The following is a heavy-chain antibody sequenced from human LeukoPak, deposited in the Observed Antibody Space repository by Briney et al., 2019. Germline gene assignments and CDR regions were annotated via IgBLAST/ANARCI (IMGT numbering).Heavy chain of an antibody. CDR1: GFTFSSYA. V-gene: IGHV3-23*01. J-gene: IGHJ6*03. Sequence: PGGSLRLSCAASGFTFSSYAMSWVRQAPGKGLEWVSAISDGGGSTYYADSVKGRFTISRDNSKNTLYLQMNSLRAEDTAVYYCAKGIQLWTYYYYYYMDVWGKGTTVTVSS. CDR3: AKGIQLWTYYYYYYMDV. D-gene: IGHD5-18*01. CDR2: ISDGGGST.